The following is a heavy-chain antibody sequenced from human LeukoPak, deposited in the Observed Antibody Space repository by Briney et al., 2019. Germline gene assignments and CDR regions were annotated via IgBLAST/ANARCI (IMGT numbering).Heavy chain of an antibody. CDR3: ARDTLDCYDSGYDAFDI. CDR1: GFTFSSYS. CDR2: ISSSSSYI. J-gene: IGHJ3*02. Sequence: GGSLRLSCAASGFTFSSYSMNWVRQAPGKGLEWVSSISSSSSYIYCADSVKGRFTISRDNAKNSLYLQMNSLRAEDTAVYYCARDTLDCYDSGYDAFDIWGQGTMVTVSS. V-gene: IGHV3-21*01. D-gene: IGHD3-22*01.